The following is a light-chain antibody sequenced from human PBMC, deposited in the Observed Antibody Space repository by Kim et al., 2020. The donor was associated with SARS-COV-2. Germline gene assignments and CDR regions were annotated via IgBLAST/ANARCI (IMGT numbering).Light chain of an antibody. CDR1: QGISSA. J-gene: IGKJ5*01. Sequence: ASVGDRVTITCRASQGISSALAWYQQKPGKAPKLLIYDASSLESGVPSRFSGSGSGTDFTLTISSLQPEDFATYYCQQFNNYPRITFGQGTRLEIK. V-gene: IGKV1D-13*01. CDR2: DAS. CDR3: QQFNNYPRIT.